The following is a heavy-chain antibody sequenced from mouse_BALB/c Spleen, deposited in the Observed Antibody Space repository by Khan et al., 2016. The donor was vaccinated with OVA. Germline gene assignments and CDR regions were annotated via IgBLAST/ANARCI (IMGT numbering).Heavy chain of an antibody. D-gene: IGHD2-3*01. J-gene: IGHJ4*01. Sequence: QVQLKQSGPGLVAPSQSLSITCTISGFSLTSYGVHWVRQPPGKGLEWLVVIWSDGSTTSNSALKSRLSISKDNSKSQVFLKMNSLQTDDTAMYYCARHDGYAHYYAMDYWGQGTSVTVSS. CDR2: IWSDGST. V-gene: IGHV2-6-1*01. CDR3: ARHDGYAHYYAMDY. CDR1: GFSLTSYG.